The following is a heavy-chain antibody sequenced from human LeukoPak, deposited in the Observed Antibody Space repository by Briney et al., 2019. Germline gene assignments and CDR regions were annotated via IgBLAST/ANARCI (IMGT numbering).Heavy chain of an antibody. CDR3: ARDVRYSGYEALYYYYGMDV. Sequence: GASVKVSCKASGYTFTSYYMHWVRQAPGQGLEWMGIINPSGGSTSYAQKFQGRVTMTRDTSTSTVYMELSSLRSEDTAVYYCARDVRYSGYEALYYYYGMDVWGQGTTVTVSS. CDR1: GYTFTSYY. CDR2: INPSGGST. J-gene: IGHJ6*02. V-gene: IGHV1-46*01. D-gene: IGHD5-12*01.